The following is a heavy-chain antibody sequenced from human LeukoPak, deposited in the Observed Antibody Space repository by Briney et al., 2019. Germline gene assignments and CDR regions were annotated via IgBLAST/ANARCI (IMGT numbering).Heavy chain of an antibody. D-gene: IGHD1-26*01. CDR1: AATFSSYA. Sequence: EASVKVSCNASAATFSSYAISWVRQAPGPGLEWMGGIIPIFGTANYAQKFRGRVTITADESTSTAYMELSSLRSEDTAVYYCARLKVGATYYFDYWGQGTLVTVSS. CDR2: IIPIFGTA. CDR3: ARLKVGATYYFDY. J-gene: IGHJ4*02. V-gene: IGHV1-69*13.